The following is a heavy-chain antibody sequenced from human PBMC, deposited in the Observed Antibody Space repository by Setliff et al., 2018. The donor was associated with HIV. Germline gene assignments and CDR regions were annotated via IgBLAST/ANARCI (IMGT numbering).Heavy chain of an antibody. Sequence: PSETLSLTCAVYGASFSDYSWTWIRRPPGKGLEWIGEIYESGRTDYSPSLTSRVTVSVYWSKKQFSLRLTSVAAADTALYYCARGRCCGGTCSGRYAYLHIDVWGKGTTVTVSS. CDR3: ARGRCCGGTCSGRYAYLHIDV. J-gene: IGHJ6*03. CDR2: IYESGRT. CDR1: GASFSDYS. D-gene: IGHD2-21*01. V-gene: IGHV4-34*01.